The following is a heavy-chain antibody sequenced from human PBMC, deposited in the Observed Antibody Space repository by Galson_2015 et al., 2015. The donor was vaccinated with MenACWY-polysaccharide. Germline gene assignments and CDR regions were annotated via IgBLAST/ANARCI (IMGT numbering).Heavy chain of an antibody. J-gene: IGHJ3*02. CDR3: ATLDGNYDAFDI. Sequence: SVKVSCKASGSTLTELSIHWVRQAPGKGLEWMGGFDLEDGKTIYAQKFQGRVTMTEDTSTDTAYMVLSSLKSEDTAVYYCATLDGNYDAFDIWGQGTMVAVSS. CDR1: GSTLTELS. V-gene: IGHV1-24*01. D-gene: IGHD1-7*01. CDR2: FDLEDGKT.